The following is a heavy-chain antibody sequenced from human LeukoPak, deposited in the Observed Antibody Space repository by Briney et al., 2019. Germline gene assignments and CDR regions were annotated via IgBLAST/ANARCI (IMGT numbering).Heavy chain of an antibody. J-gene: IGHJ4*02. V-gene: IGHV1-69*01. D-gene: IGHD3-22*01. CDR1: GGTFSSYA. CDR2: IIPIFGTA. Sequence: GSSVKVSCKASGGTFSSYAISWVRQAPGQGLEWMGGIIPIFGTANYAQKFQGRVTITADESTSTAYMELSSLRSEDTAVYYCARDRGGYDSSGYNFDYWGQGTLVTVSS. CDR3: ARDRGGYDSSGYNFDY.